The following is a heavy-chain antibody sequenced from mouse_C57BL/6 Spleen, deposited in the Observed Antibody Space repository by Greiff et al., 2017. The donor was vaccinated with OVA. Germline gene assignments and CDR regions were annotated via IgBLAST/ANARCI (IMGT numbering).Heavy chain of an antibody. Sequence: VQLQQSGAELMKPGASVKLSCKATGYTFTGYWIEWVKQRPGHGLEWIGEILPGGGSTNYNEKFKGKATFTADTSSNTAYMQLSRLATEESSSSYCARTKLVDFDYWGQGTTLTVSA. V-gene: IGHV1-9*01. CDR3: ARTKLVDFDY. CDR1: GYTFTGYW. D-gene: IGHD2-12*01. J-gene: IGHJ2*01. CDR2: ILPGGGST.